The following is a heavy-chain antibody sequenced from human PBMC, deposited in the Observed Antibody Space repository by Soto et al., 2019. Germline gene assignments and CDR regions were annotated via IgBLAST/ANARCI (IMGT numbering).Heavy chain of an antibody. V-gene: IGHV1-2*02. D-gene: IGHD3-22*01. Sequence: ASVKVSCKASGYTFTGYYMHWVRQAPGQGLEWMGWINPNSGGTNYAQKFQGRVTMTRDTSISTAYMELSRLRSDDTAVYYCARGSGYYDSSGYSDYWGQGTLVPSPQ. CDR2: INPNSGGT. CDR3: ARGSGYYDSSGYSDY. J-gene: IGHJ4*02. CDR1: GYTFTGYY.